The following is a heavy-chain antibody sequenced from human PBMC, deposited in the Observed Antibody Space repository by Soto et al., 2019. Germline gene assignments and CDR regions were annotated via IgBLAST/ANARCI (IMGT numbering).Heavy chain of an antibody. V-gene: IGHV1-3*01. CDR2: INAANGNT. CDR1: GYSITSYA. D-gene: IGHD3-10*01. J-gene: IGHJ4*02. CDR3: ARSGGLDD. Sequence: QVQLVQSGAEVKKPGTSVKVSCKASGYSITSYAIHWVRQAPGQGLECMGWINAANGNTRYSQKFQGRVTITRDTSATTAYMDLSSLTSEDTALYYCARSGGLDDWGQGTLITVSS.